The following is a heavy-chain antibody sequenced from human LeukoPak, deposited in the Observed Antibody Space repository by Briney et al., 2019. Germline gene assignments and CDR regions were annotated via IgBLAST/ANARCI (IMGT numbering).Heavy chain of an antibody. CDR2: IIPIFGTA. Sequence: ASVKVSCTASGGTFSSYAISWVRQAPGQGLEWMGGIIPIFGTANYAQKFQGRVTITADKSTSTAYMELSSLRSEDTAVYYCARHRRNTMIGTASSRGFDYWGQGTLVTVSS. D-gene: IGHD3-22*01. J-gene: IGHJ4*02. CDR1: GGTFSSYA. CDR3: ARHRRNTMIGTASSRGFDY. V-gene: IGHV1-69*06.